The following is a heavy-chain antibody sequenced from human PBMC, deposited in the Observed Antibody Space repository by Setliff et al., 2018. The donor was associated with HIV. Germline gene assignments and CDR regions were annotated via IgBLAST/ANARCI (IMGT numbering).Heavy chain of an antibody. CDR2: IDWDDAK. J-gene: IGHJ4*02. CDR3: ARGSESLTYFDN. V-gene: IGHV2-70*11. CDR1: GFSLSPRGMS. D-gene: IGHD3-10*01. Sequence: QSGPTLVNPTQTLTLTCTFSGFSLSPRGMSVSWIRQPPGKALEWLARIDWDDAKYYSTSLKTRLTISKDTSKSQVVLTMTNMDPVDTATYYCARGSESLTYFDNLGPGTLVTVSS.